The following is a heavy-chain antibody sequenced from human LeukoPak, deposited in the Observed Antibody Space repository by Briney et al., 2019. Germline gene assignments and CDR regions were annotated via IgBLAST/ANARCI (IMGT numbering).Heavy chain of an antibody. CDR1: GFTFSSYS. D-gene: IGHD3-22*01. V-gene: IGHV3-48*01. CDR2: ISSSSSTI. Sequence: GGSLRLSCAASGFTFSSYSMNWVRQAPGKGLEWVSYISSSSSTIYYADSVKGRFTISRDNAKSSLYLQMNSLRAEDTAVYYCARVAPYYYDSSGYSDYWGQGTLVTVSS. J-gene: IGHJ4*02. CDR3: ARVAPYYYDSSGYSDY.